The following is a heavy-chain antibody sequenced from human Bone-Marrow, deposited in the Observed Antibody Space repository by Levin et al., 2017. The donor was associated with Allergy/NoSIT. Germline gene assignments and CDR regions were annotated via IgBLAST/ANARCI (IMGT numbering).Heavy chain of an antibody. V-gene: IGHV3-48*01. D-gene: IGHD4-17*01. CDR3: ARDPTTPNKPTFFDY. J-gene: IGHJ4*02. Sequence: PAGGSLRLSCTASGFTFSTYAMNWVRQAPGKGLEWVSYISSTSETIYYVSSVSGRFTISRDNAKNSLYLQMNSLRVEDTAVYYCARDPTTPNKPTFFDYWGQGILVTVSS. CDR2: ISSTSETI. CDR1: GFTFSTYA.